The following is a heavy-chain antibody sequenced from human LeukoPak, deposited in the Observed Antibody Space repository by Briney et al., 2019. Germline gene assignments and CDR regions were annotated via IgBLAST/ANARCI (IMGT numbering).Heavy chain of an antibody. V-gene: IGHV3-66*01. J-gene: IGHJ2*01. CDR3: ARIAVAGTFTWYFDL. CDR1: GFTVSSNY. Sequence: PGGFLRLSCAASGFTVSSNYMSWVRQAPGKGLEWVSVIYSGGSTYYADSVKGRFIISRDNSKNTLYLQMNSLRAEDTAVYYCARIAVAGTFTWYFDLWGRGTLVTVSS. CDR2: IYSGGST. D-gene: IGHD6-19*01.